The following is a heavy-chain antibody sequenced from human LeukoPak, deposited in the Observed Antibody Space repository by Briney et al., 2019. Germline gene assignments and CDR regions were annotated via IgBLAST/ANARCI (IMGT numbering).Heavy chain of an antibody. D-gene: IGHD3-16*01. J-gene: IGHJ5*02. Sequence: GGSLRLSCAASGFTFSSYAMSWVRQAPGKGLEWVAVVWYDGRNRDYADSVKGRFTISKDNSNNMVFLQMDRLRAEDTAVYYCARLWGGNGYSGGSLNLWGQGTLVTVSS. V-gene: IGHV3-33*08. CDR2: VWYDGRNR. CDR1: GFTFSSYA. CDR3: ARLWGGNGYSGGSLNL.